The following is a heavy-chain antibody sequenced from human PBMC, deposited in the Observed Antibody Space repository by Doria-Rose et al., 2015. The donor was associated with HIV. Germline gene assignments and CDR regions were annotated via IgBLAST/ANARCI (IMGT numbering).Heavy chain of an antibody. J-gene: IGHJ4*02. CDR1: GGSISSGSYY. CDR2: IYTSGNT. V-gene: IGHV4-61*02. D-gene: IGHD6-19*01. CDR3: AREGFSSGSYQVPYFDF. Sequence: QVQLQESGPGLVKPSQTLSPTCTVSGGSISSGSYYWSWIRQPAGKGLEWIGRIYTSGNTKYNPSLKSRITISIAASKNRFPQNVCMVTAADTAVYYCAREGFSSGSYQVPYFDFWGQGTLATVSS.